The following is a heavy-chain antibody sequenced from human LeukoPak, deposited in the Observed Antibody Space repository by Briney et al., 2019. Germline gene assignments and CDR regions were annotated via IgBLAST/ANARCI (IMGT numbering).Heavy chain of an antibody. D-gene: IGHD6-13*01. Sequence: SETLSLTCTVSGGSISSYYWSWIRQPPGKGLEWIGYIYCSGSTNYNPSLRSRVTISVDTSKNQLSLKLSSVTAADTAVYYCARHHIAAALNWFDPWGQGTLVTVSS. V-gene: IGHV4-59*08. CDR1: GGSISSYY. CDR3: ARHHIAAALNWFDP. CDR2: IYCSGST. J-gene: IGHJ5*02.